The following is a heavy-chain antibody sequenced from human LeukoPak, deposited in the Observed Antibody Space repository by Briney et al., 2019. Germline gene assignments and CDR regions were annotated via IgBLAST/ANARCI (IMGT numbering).Heavy chain of an antibody. J-gene: IGHJ4*02. V-gene: IGHV3-23*01. D-gene: IGHD3-9*01. CDR2: ISGSGGST. CDR3: AKRSADFDWYRYGGAFDY. Sequence: GGSLRLSCAASGFTFSSYAMSWVRQAPGKGLGWVSAISGSGGSTYYADSVKGRFTISRDNSKNTLYLQMNSLRAEDTAVYYCAKRSADFDWYRYGGAFDYWGQGTLVTVSS. CDR1: GFTFSSYA.